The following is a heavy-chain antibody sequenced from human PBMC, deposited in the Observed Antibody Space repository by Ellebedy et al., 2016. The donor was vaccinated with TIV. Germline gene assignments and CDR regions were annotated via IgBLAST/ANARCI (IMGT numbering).Heavy chain of an antibody. CDR1: GVSMSRDY. CDR3: ARTFTERLEGLTTHWVLDY. Sequence: GSLRLPCSVSGVSMSRDYWSWIRQSPGKGLEWIGFIHHSGSTNYNPSLKSQVTMSVDTSKNQFSLNLTSVPAADTALYYCARTFTERLEGLTTHWVLDYWGQGTLVTASS. D-gene: IGHD2/OR15-2a*01. CDR2: IHHSGST. V-gene: IGHV4-59*01. J-gene: IGHJ4*02.